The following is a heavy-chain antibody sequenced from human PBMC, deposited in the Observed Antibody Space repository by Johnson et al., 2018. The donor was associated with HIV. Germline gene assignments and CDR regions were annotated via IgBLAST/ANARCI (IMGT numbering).Heavy chain of an antibody. CDR2: INSDGSST. J-gene: IGHJ3*02. V-gene: IGHV3-74*01. CDR1: GFTVSSNY. CDR3: ARDHAFGDIWDRAFDI. Sequence: VQLVESGGGLIQPGGSLRLSCAVSGFTVSSNYMSWVRQAPGKGLVWVSRINSDGSSTSYADSVKGRFTISRDNAKNTLYLQMNSLRAEDTAVYYCARDHAFGDIWDRAFDIWGQGTMVTVSS. D-gene: IGHD3-10*01.